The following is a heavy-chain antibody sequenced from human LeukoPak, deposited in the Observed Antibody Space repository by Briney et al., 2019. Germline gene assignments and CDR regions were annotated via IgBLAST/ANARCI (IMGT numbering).Heavy chain of an antibody. CDR1: GFTFSSYT. J-gene: IGHJ3*02. D-gene: IGHD2-21*02. CDR2: VSDSSNK. Sequence: QPGGSLRLSCAASGFTFSSYTMNWVRQAPGKGLEWVSTVSDSSNKHYSDSVKGRFTISRDNAGNSLYLQMDSLRTEDTAVYYCARDPATIMVVTDMNGFDIWGQGTLVTVSS. V-gene: IGHV3-48*01. CDR3: ARDPATIMVVTDMNGFDI.